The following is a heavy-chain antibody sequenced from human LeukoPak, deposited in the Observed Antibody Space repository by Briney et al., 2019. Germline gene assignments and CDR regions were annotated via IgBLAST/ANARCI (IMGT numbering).Heavy chain of an antibody. CDR3: ARESAEAPYYYYYMDV. CDR2: IYYSGST. Sequence: AETLSLTCTVSGGSMSSYYGSWLRQPPGKGLEGSGYIYYSGSTNYNPSLKSRVTISVDTSKNQFSLKLSSVAAATAALYYAARESAEAPYYYYYMDVWGKGTTVTVSS. V-gene: IGHV4-59*01. J-gene: IGHJ6*03. CDR1: GGSMSSYY.